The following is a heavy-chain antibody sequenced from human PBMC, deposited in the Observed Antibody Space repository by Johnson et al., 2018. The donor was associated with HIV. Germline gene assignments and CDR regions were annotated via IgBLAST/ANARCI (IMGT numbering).Heavy chain of an antibody. Sequence: QVQLVESGGGVVQPGGSLRLSCVASGFSFSSYGTHWVRQAPGKGLEWVAFIRYDGSDKYYADSVKGRFNISRDNSNNTLYLQVSSLRPEDTGVYYCAKDKDGHYNFWSGSGTAFDIWGQGTMVTVSS. CDR1: GFSFSSYG. CDR3: AKDKDGHYNFWSGSGTAFDI. V-gene: IGHV3-30*02. CDR2: IRYDGSDK. D-gene: IGHD3-3*01. J-gene: IGHJ3*02.